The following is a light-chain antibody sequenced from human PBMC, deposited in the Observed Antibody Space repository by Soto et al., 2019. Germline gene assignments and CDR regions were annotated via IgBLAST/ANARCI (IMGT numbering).Light chain of an antibody. J-gene: IGKJ1*01. CDR3: QEYNIWPRT. CDR2: GAS. Sequence: IVGNESRATRSLSPGERATLSCRASQSVGSNLAWYQQTPVQAPRLLIYGASTRATGIPARFSGRGYGTEFTLTICILQSEDCAVYCCQEYNIWPRTFGQGTKVDIK. CDR1: QSVGSN. V-gene: IGKV3-15*01.